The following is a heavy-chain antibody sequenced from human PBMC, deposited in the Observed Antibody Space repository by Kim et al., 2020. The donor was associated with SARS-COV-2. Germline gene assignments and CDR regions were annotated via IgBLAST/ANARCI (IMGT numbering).Heavy chain of an antibody. V-gene: IGHV3-21*01. D-gene: IGHD3-10*01. J-gene: IGHJ4*02. CDR1: GFTFSSYS. CDR3: ARGGGRGVFFDY. Sequence: GGSLRLSCAASGFTFSSYSMNWVRQAPGKGLEWVSSISSSSSYIYYADSVKGRFTISRDNAKNSLYLQMNSLRAEDTAVYYCARGGGRGVFFDYWGQGTLVTVSS. CDR2: ISSSSSYI.